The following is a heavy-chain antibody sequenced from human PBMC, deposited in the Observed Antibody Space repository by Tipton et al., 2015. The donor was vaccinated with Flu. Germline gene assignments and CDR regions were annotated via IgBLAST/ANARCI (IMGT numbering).Heavy chain of an antibody. Sequence: TLSLTCTVSGGSISSSSYFWGWIRQPPGKGLEWIGNIHYSGSPHYNPSLKSRVTISIDTSKHQFSLRLRSVTAADTAVYYCARRDYSNYVSDPKNWFDPWGQGTLVTVSS. D-gene: IGHD4-11*01. CDR3: ARRDYSNYVSDPKNWFDP. V-gene: IGHV4-39*01. J-gene: IGHJ5*02. CDR1: GGSISSSSYF. CDR2: IHYSGSP.